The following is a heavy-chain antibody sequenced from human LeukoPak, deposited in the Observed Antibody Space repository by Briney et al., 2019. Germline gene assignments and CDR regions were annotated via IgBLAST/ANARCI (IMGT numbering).Heavy chain of an antibody. Sequence: SETLSLTCAVYGVSFSGYYWSWIRQPPGKGLEWLGEIDHSGSTNYDPSLKSRVTISVDTSKNQFSLKLSSVTAADTAVYYCARRRYGSGSYPDYWGQGTLVTVSS. CDR2: IDHSGST. D-gene: IGHD3-10*01. J-gene: IGHJ4*02. V-gene: IGHV4-34*01. CDR1: GVSFSGYY. CDR3: ARRRYGSGSYPDY.